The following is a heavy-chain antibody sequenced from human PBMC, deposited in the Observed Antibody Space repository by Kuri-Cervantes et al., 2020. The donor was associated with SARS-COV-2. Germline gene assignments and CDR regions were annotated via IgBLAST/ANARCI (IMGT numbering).Heavy chain of an antibody. J-gene: IGHJ6*03. Sequence: ESLKISCTVSGASISSSSYYWDWNRQPPGKGLGWIGSIYYTGSTYYNPSLKSRVTISVGTSKTQFSLKLTSVTAADTAVYYCARRSYYDFFTGYYIPCNMDVWGKGTTVTVSS. V-gene: IGHV4-39*01. D-gene: IGHD3-9*01. CDR3: ARRSYYDFFTGYYIPCNMDV. CDR2: IYYTGST. CDR1: GASISSSSYY.